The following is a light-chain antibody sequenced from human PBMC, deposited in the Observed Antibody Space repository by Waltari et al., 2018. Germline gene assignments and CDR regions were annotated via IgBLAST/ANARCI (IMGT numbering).Light chain of an antibody. CDR3: QQYYSTPLT. V-gene: IGKV4-1*01. CDR1: RSVLYSSNNKNY. Sequence: DIVMTQSPDSLAVSLGERSTFNCTSSRSVLYSSNNKNYLAWYQQKPGQPPKLLIYWASTRESGVPDRFSGSGSGTDFTLTISSLQAEDVAVYYCQQYYSTPLTFGGGTKVEIK. CDR2: WAS. J-gene: IGKJ4*01.